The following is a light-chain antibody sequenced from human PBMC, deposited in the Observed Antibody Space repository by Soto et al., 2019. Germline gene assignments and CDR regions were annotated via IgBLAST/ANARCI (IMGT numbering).Light chain of an antibody. Sequence: QAVVTQPPSVSAAPGQKVTISCSGSSSNIGSYYVSWYQQLPGTAPKLLISDNNKRPSGIPDRFSGSKSGTSATLGITGLQTVDEADYYCGTWDSSLSAVVFGGGTKLTVL. CDR2: DNN. CDR1: SSNIGSYY. V-gene: IGLV1-51*01. J-gene: IGLJ2*01. CDR3: GTWDSSLSAVV.